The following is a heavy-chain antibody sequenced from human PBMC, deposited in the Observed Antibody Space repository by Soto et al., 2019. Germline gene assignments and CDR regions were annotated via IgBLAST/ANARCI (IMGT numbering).Heavy chain of an antibody. Sequence: PSETLSLTCTVSGGSISSSSYYWGWIRQPPGKGLEWIGSIYYSGSTYYNPSLKSRVTISVDTSKNQFSLKLSSVTAADTAVYYRARLLRPGRYGMDVWGQGTTVTVSS. J-gene: IGHJ6*02. D-gene: IGHD3-10*01. CDR1: GGSISSSSYY. V-gene: IGHV4-39*01. CDR3: ARLLRPGRYGMDV. CDR2: IYYSGST.